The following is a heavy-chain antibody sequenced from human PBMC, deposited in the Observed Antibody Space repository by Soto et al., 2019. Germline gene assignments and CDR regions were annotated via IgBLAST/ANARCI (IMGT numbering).Heavy chain of an antibody. V-gene: IGHV4-59*12. J-gene: IGHJ4*02. Sequence: TSETLSLTCTVSGGSISSYYWSWIRQPPGKGLEWIGSIYHSGSTNYSPSLKSRVTISIDRSKNQFSLKLSSVTAADTAVYYCARVPDYWGQGILVTVSS. CDR3: ARVPDY. CDR1: GGSISSYY. CDR2: IYHSGST.